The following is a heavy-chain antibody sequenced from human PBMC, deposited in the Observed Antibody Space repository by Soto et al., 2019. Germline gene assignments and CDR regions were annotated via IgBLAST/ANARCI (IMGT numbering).Heavy chain of an antibody. CDR2: ISGGGGNT. J-gene: IGHJ5*02. D-gene: IGHD6-19*01. CDR3: AKDRGAGGRFSGIAVAGIPS. CDR1: GFTFSSYA. Sequence: EVQLLESGGGLVQPGGSLRLSCAASGFTFSSYAMSWVRQTPGKGLEWVSGISGGGGNTYYADSVTGRFTISRDNSRNTLYLQMNSLRAADTATYYCAKDRGAGGRFSGIAVAGIPSWGQGTLVTVSS. V-gene: IGHV3-23*01.